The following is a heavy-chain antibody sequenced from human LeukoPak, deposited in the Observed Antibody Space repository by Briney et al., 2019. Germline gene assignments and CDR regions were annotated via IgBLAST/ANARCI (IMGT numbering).Heavy chain of an antibody. CDR3: ASEVTTGYYYYGMDV. V-gene: IGHV1-18*01. Sequence: ASVKVSCKASGYTSTSYGISWVRQAPGQGLEWMGWISAYNGNTNYAQKLQGRVTMTTDTSTSTAYMELRSLRSEDTAVYYCASEVTTGYYYYGMDVWGQGTTVTVSS. D-gene: IGHD4-17*01. CDR2: ISAYNGNT. CDR1: GYTSTSYG. J-gene: IGHJ6*02.